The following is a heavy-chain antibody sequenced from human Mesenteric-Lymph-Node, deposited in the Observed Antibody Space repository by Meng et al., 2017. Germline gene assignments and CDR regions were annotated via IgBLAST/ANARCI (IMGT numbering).Heavy chain of an antibody. V-gene: IGHV3-48*03. CDR2: ISRSGTTT. CDR3: ARDQYYDFWSGYYSTVPDY. J-gene: IGHJ4*02. D-gene: IGHD3-3*01. Sequence: GESLKISCAASGFAFSSFEMNWVRQAPGKGLEWVAKISRSGTTTYYADFLRGRGTISRDNAKNSLSLYMNSLRGDDTGVYYCARDQYYDFWSGYYSTVPDYWGQGTLVTVSS. CDR1: GFAFSSFE.